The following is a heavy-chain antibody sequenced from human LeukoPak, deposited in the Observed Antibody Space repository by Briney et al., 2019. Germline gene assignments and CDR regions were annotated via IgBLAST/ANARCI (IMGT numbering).Heavy chain of an antibody. Sequence: PWGSLRLSCAASGFTFSSYGMHWVRQAPGKGLEWVAVIRYDGSNKYYADSVKGRFTISRDNSKNTLYLQMNSLRAEDTAVYYCARARESNCFDPWGQGTLVTVSS. CDR1: GFTFSSYG. CDR2: IRYDGSNK. J-gene: IGHJ5*02. V-gene: IGHV3-33*01. CDR3: ARARESNCFDP.